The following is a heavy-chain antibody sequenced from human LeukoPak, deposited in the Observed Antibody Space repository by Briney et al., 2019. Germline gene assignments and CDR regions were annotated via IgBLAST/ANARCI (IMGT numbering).Heavy chain of an antibody. CDR3: AKAIGGDYGYFDL. CDR1: GFTFSSYG. Sequence: PGRSLRLSCAASGFTFSSYGMHWVRQAPGKGLEWVAVIWYDGSNKYYADSVKSRFTISRDNSKNTLYLQMNSLRAEDTAVYYCAKAIGGDYGYFDLWGRGTLVTVSS. CDR2: IWYDGSNK. V-gene: IGHV3-33*06. D-gene: IGHD4-17*01. J-gene: IGHJ2*01.